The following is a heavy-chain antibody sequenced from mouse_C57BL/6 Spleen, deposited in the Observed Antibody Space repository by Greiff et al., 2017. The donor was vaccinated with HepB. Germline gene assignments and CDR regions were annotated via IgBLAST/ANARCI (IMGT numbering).Heavy chain of an antibody. J-gene: IGHJ4*01. CDR3: TRDDYDVYYAMDY. V-gene: IGHV5-9-1*02. CDR1: GFTFSSYA. Sequence: EVHLVESGEGLVKPGGSLKLSCAASGFTFSSYAMSWVRQTPEKRLEWVAYISSGGDYIYYADTVKGRFTISRDNARNTLYLQMSSLKSEDTAMYYCTRDDYDVYYAMDYWGQGTSVTVSS. CDR2: ISSGGDYI. D-gene: IGHD2-4*01.